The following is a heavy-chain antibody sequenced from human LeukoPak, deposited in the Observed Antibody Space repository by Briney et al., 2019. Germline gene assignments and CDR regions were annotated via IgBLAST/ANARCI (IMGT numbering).Heavy chain of an antibody. CDR1: GFTFSSYG. J-gene: IGHJ6*03. V-gene: IGHV3-30*02. Sequence: PGGSLRLSCAASGFTFSSYGMHWVRQAPGKGLEWVAFIRYDGSNKYYADSVKGRFTISRDNSKNTLYLQMNSLRAEDTAVYYCANERGTPRPTGYMDVWGKGTTVTVSS. CDR2: IRYDGSNK. D-gene: IGHD2-8*02. CDR3: ANERGTPRPTGYMDV.